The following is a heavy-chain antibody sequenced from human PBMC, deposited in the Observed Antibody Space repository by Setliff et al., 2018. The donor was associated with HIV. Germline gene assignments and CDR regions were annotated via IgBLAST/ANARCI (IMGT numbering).Heavy chain of an antibody. J-gene: IGHJ4*02. Sequence: SETLSLTCTVSGDSISSSGYWWGRIRQPPGKGLEWIGIGSYSGSTYYNPSLKSRVTISVDTSNNQLFLKVSSVTAADTAVYYCARFRGVHSSSLLDSWGQGTLVTVSS. V-gene: IGHV4-39*01. CDR2: GSYSGST. CDR1: GDSISSSGYW. CDR3: ARFRGVHSSSLLDS. D-gene: IGHD6-6*01.